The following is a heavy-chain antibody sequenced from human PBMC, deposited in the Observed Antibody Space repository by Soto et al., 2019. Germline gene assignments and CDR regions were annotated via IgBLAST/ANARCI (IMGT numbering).Heavy chain of an antibody. Sequence: QVQLVESGGGVVQPGRPLRLSCAASGFTFSGYAMHWVRQAPGKGLEWVAIISYDGSNKYYADSVKGRFTISRDNSKNTLYLQMNSLRADDTAVYYCARDLGGAIDYWGQGTLITVSS. CDR2: ISYDGSNK. CDR3: ARDLGGAIDY. CDR1: GFTFSGYA. D-gene: IGHD3-16*01. J-gene: IGHJ4*02. V-gene: IGHV3-30-3*01.